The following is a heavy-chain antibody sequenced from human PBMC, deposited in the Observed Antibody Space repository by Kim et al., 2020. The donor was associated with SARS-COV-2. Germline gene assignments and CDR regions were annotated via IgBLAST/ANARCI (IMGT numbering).Heavy chain of an antibody. Sequence: GGSLRLSCAASGFTFSSYSMHWVRQAPGKGLVWVSRITNATSSATYADSVRGRFTISRDNAKNTMYLQMHSLRAEDTAVYYCTRGTTDATGIDYWGQGT. D-gene: IGHD6-13*01. J-gene: IGHJ4*02. CDR1: GFTFSSYS. V-gene: IGHV3-74*03. CDR2: ITNATSSA. CDR3: TRGTTDATGIDY.